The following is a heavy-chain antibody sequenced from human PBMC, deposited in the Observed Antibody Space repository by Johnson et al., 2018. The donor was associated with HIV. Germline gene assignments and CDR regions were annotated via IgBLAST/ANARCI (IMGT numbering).Heavy chain of an antibody. CDR1: GFTVSSNY. CDR3: AKPPFYAFDI. Sequence: MLLVESGGGLIQPGGSLRLSCAASGFTVSSNYMSWVRQAPGKGLEWVSAISGSGGSTYYADSVKGRFTISRDNSKNTLYLQMNSLRAEDTAVYYCAKPPFYAFDIWGQGTMVTVSS. V-gene: IGHV3-23*04. J-gene: IGHJ3*02. CDR2: ISGSGGST.